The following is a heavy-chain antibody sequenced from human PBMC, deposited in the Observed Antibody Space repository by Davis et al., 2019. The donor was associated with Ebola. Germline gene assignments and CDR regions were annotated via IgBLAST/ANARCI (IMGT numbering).Heavy chain of an antibody. CDR1: GFTFSSYA. J-gene: IGHJ6*04. CDR3: AKGGSGWPSDYSYGLGV. CDR2: ISGGNYYI. D-gene: IGHD6-19*01. V-gene: IGHV3-21*04. Sequence: PGGSLRLSCAASGFTFSSYAMNWVRQAPGKGLEWVSSISGGNYYIYYADSLKGRFTISRDNSKNTLYLQMNGLRVDDTAVYYCAKGGSGWPSDYSYGLGVWGKGTTVTVSS.